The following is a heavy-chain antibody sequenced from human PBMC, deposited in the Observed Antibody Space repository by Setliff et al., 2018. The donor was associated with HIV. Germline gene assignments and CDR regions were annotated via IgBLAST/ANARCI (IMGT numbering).Heavy chain of an antibody. CDR3: ARHHYSNWFDP. Sequence: PSETLSLTCTVSGGSISSSSYYWGWIRQPPGKGLEWIGGIYYNGSTYYNPSLKSRVTISVDTSKNQFSLKLSSVTAADTAVYYCARHHYSNWFDPWGQGTLVTVSS. J-gene: IGHJ5*02. CDR1: GGSISSSSYY. CDR2: IYYNGST. V-gene: IGHV4-39*01. D-gene: IGHD2-15*01.